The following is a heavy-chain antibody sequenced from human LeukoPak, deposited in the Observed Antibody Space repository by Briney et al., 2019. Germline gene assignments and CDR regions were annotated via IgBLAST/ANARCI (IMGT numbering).Heavy chain of an antibody. V-gene: IGHV1-18*01. CDR1: GYTFTSYG. CDR2: ISAYNGNT. J-gene: IGHJ1*01. D-gene: IGHD3-22*01. CDR3: ARDASQYYYDSSGYPH. Sequence: GASVKVSCKASGYTFTSYGISWVRQAPGQGLEWMGWISAYNGNTNYAQNLQGRVTMTTDTSTSTAYMELRSLRSDDTAVYYCARDASQYYYDSSGYPHWGQGTLVTVSS.